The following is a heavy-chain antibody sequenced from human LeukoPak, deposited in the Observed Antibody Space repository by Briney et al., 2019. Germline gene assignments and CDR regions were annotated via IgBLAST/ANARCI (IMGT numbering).Heavy chain of an antibody. CDR3: ARGPDDFDY. J-gene: IGHJ4*02. Sequence: SEALSLTCTVSGGSLYSYYWSWIRQPPGKGLEWIGSIYYSGTTKYSPSLKSRVTISLDTSKNQFSLKLSSVTAADTAVYYCARGPDDFDYWGQGTLVTVSS. D-gene: IGHD5-24*01. V-gene: IGHV4-59*01. CDR1: GGSLYSYY. CDR2: IYYSGTT.